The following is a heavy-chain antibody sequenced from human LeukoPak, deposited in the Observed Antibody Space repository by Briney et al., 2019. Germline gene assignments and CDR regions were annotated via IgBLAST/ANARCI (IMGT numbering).Heavy chain of an antibody. CDR3: AKYNWNYYGGWFDP. V-gene: IGHV3-30*02. CDR2: IRYDGSNK. J-gene: IGHJ5*02. CDR1: GFTFNSYG. D-gene: IGHD1-7*01. Sequence: GGSLRLPCAASGFTFNSYGMHWVRQAPGKGLEWVAFIRYDGSNKYYADKGRFTISRDNSKNTLYLQMNSLRAEDTAVYYCAKYNWNYYGGWFDPWGQGTLVTVSS.